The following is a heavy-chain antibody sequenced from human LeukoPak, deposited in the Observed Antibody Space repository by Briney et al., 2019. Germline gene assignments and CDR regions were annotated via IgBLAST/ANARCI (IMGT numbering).Heavy chain of an antibody. CDR2: INPNSGGT. Sequence: ASVKVSCKASGYTFTGYYMNWVPQAPGQGLEWMGRINPNSGGTNYAQKFQGRVTMTRDTSISTAYMELSRLRSDDTAVYYCARTYSVYYMDVWGKGTTVTVSS. J-gene: IGHJ6*03. V-gene: IGHV1-2*06. D-gene: IGHD5-18*01. CDR1: GYTFTGYY. CDR3: ARTYSVYYMDV.